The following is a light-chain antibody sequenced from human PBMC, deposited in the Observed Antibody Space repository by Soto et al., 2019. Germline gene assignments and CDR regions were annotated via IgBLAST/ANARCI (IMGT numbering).Light chain of an antibody. Sequence: EFVLTQSPGTLSLSPGERATLSCRASQSVSSSYLAWYQQKPGQAPRLLIYGASTRATGIPARFSGSGSGTEFTLTISSLQSEDFAVYYCQQYNNWPPRTFGQGTKVDI. CDR2: GAS. CDR1: QSVSSSY. J-gene: IGKJ1*01. CDR3: QQYNNWPPRT. V-gene: IGKV3-15*01.